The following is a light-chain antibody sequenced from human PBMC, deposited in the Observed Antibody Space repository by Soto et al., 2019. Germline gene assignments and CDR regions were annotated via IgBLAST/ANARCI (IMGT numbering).Light chain of an antibody. Sequence: QSALTQPASVSGSPGQSITISCTGTSSDVGSYNLVSWYQQHPGKAPKLMIYEGSKRPSGVSNRFSGSKSSNTASLTISGLQAEDEADYYCCSYAGSSTFSYVFGTGTKVTVL. CDR1: SSDVGSYNL. CDR3: CSYAGSSTFSYV. V-gene: IGLV2-23*03. CDR2: EGS. J-gene: IGLJ1*01.